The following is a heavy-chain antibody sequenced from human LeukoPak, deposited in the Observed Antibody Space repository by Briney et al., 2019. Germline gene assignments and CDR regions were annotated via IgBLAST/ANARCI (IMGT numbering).Heavy chain of an antibody. CDR3: ARDPQSWFGEGGMDV. CDR2: MSGSGVST. J-gene: IGHJ6*02. CDR1: GFIFSSHA. Sequence: GGSLRLSCAGSGFIFSSHAMNWVRQAPGKGLEWVSVMSGSGVSTNYADSVKGRFSSSRDNSKNTLYLQMNSLRVEDTAVYYCARDPQSWFGEGGMDVWGQGTTVTVSS. D-gene: IGHD3-10*01. V-gene: IGHV3-23*01.